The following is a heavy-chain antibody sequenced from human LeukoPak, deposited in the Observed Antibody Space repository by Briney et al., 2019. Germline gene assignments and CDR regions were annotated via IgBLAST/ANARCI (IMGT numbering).Heavy chain of an antibody. J-gene: IGHJ4*02. CDR3: ARDFAPPVVVPAAMRGLYSYGSSNSDY. D-gene: IGHD2-2*01. Sequence: GGSLRLSCAASGFTISSFSMNWVRQAPGKGLEWVSYIRSGGTNTDYTGSVKGRFTISRDNAKNSLYLQMNSLRAEDTAVYYCARDFAPPVVVPAAMRGLYSYGSSNSDYWGQGTLVTVSS. V-gene: IGHV3-48*04. CDR1: GFTISSFS. CDR2: IRSGGTNT.